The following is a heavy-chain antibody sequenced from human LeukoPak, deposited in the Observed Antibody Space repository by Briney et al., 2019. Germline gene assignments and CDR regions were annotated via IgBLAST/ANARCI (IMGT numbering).Heavy chain of an antibody. Sequence: SETLSLTCTVSGGSISSSSYYWGWIRQPPGKGLEWIGSIYYSGSTYYNPSLKSRVTISVDTSKNQFSLKLSSVTAADTAVYYCARHNFDWYFDLWGRGTLVTVSS. V-gene: IGHV4-39*01. CDR3: ARHNFDWYFDL. J-gene: IGHJ2*01. CDR2: IYYSGST. D-gene: IGHD1-20*01. CDR1: GGSISSSSYY.